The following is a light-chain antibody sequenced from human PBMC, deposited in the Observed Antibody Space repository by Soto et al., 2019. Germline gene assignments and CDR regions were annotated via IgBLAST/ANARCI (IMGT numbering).Light chain of an antibody. J-gene: IGKJ5*01. Sequence: IQMTQSPSTLSASLGDRVTMTCRASQSLDRDYLAWYQQKPGKAPKLLIYKASTLESGVPSRFSGGGSGTAFSLTINSLQSDDFATYYCQQYNSYPYTFGQGTRLEIK. CDR1: QSLDRDY. CDR2: KAS. CDR3: QQYNSYPYT. V-gene: IGKV1-5*03.